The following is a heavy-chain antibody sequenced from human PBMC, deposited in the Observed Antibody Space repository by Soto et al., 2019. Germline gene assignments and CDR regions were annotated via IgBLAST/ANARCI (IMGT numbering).Heavy chain of an antibody. CDR1: GFTFRGYG. J-gene: IGHJ4*02. V-gene: IGHV3-7*03. Sequence: QLVESGGGLVQPGGSLRLSCEASGFTFRGYGMSWVRQAPGKGLEWVADIKHDGSVQYYVDSVKGRLTISRDNAKKPLYLEMNGLRAEDTALYYCARAPYSNAWDRFDLWGQGTLVTVSS. CDR2: IKHDGSVQ. D-gene: IGHD4-4*01. CDR3: ARAPYSNAWDRFDL.